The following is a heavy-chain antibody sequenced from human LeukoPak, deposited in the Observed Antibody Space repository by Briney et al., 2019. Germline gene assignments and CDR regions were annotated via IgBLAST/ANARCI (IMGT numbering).Heavy chain of an antibody. J-gene: IGHJ1*01. Sequence: SETLSLTCAVYGGSFSGYYWSWIRQPPGKGLEWIGEINYSGSTNYNPPLKSRVTISVYTSKNQFSLKLSSVTAADTAVYYCARLKYYYDSSGYRAEYFQHWGQATLVSVPS. CDR3: ARLKYYYDSSGYRAEYFQH. CDR2: INYSGST. CDR1: GGSFSGYY. D-gene: IGHD3-22*01. V-gene: IGHV4-34*01.